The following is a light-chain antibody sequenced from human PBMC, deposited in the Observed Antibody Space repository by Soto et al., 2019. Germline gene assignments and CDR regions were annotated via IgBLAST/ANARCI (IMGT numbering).Light chain of an antibody. CDR3: CSCAGGPRYV. CDR1: SSDVGGYNY. CDR2: DVS. V-gene: IGLV2-11*01. Sequence: QSALTQPRSVSGSPGQSVTISCTGTSSDVGGYNYVSWYQQHPGKAPKVMIYDVSERPSGVPDRFSGSKSGNTASLTNSGLQAEDEADYYCCSCAGGPRYVFGTGTKLTVL. J-gene: IGLJ1*01.